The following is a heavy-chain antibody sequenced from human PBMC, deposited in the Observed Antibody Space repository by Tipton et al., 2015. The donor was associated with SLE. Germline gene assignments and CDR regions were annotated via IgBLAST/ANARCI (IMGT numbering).Heavy chain of an antibody. D-gene: IGHD5-12*01. V-gene: IGHV3-33*06. CDR3: AKDMVATILGPFDY. CDR1: GFSFSNYG. Sequence: QLVQSGGGVVQPGRSLRLSCAASGFSFSNYGMHWVRQAPGKGLEWVAVIWYDGGSKYYADSVKDRFTISRDNSKNTLYLQMNSLRAEDTAVYYCAKDMVATILGPFDYWGQGTLVTVSS. J-gene: IGHJ4*02. CDR2: IWYDGGSK.